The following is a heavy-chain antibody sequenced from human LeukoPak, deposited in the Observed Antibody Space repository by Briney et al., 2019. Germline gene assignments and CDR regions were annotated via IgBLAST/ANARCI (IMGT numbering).Heavy chain of an antibody. V-gene: IGHV4-59*01. J-gene: IGHJ4*02. Sequence: SETLSLTCTVSGGSISTYYWSWIRQPPGKRLEWIGYVSYSGNTNYNPSFKSRVTISVDTSKNQFSLKLSSVTAADTAVYYCASTDRAVLYWGQGTPVTVSS. CDR3: ASTDRAVLY. CDR1: GGSISTYY. CDR2: VSYSGNT. D-gene: IGHD5-18*01.